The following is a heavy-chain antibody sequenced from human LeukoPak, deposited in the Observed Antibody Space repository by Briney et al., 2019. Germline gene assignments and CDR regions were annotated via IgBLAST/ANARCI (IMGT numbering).Heavy chain of an antibody. V-gene: IGHV4-31*03. CDR3: ARGDITMVRGVIDWFDP. D-gene: IGHD3-10*01. Sequence: SETLSLTCTVSGASISSGGNYWTWIRQLPGKGLEWIGYIYNSGSTYYNPSLKSRVTISVDTSKNQFSLNLSSVTAADTAVYYCARGDITMVRGVIDWFDPWGQGTLVTVSS. J-gene: IGHJ5*02. CDR1: GASISSGGNY. CDR2: IYNSGST.